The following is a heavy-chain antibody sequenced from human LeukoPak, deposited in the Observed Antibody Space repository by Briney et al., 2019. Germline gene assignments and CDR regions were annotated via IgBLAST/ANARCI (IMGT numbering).Heavy chain of an antibody. CDR2: ISWNSGSI. Sequence: GRSLRLSCAASGFTFDDYAMHWVRQAPGKGLEWVSGISWNSGSIGYADSVKGRFTISRDNAKNSLYLQMNSLRAEDTALYYCAKEPYGDYGWYFDLWGRGTLVTVSS. CDR3: AKEPYGDYGWYFDL. J-gene: IGHJ2*01. CDR1: GFTFDDYA. V-gene: IGHV3-9*01. D-gene: IGHD4-17*01.